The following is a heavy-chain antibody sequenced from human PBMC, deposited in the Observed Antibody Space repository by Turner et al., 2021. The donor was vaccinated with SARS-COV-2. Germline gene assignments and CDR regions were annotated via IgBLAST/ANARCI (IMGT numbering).Heavy chain of an antibody. CDR1: GFTFSSYA. V-gene: IGHV3-23*01. Sequence: EVQLLESGGGWVQPGGPLRLSCAASGFTFSSYAMGWVRQATGKGLEGVSTFSGSSISSVYADNVRDPFTSYRDKVKNMLYLEMNRLRVEDTALYDCAKDCRSDQSCPECYDSWGLGTLVTVSS. J-gene: IGHJ5*01. CDR2: FSGSSISS. D-gene: IGHD2-15*01. CDR3: AKDCRSDQSCPECYDS.